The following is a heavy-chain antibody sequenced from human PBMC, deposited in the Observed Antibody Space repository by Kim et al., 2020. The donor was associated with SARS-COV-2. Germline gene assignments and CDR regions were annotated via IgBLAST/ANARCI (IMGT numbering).Heavy chain of an antibody. Sequence: ASVKVSCKASGYTFTSYAMHWVRQAPGQRLEWMGWINAGNGNTKYSQKFQGRVTITRDTSASTAYMELSSLRSEDTAVYYCARGMGSGSQYYYYGMDVWGQGTTVTVSS. D-gene: IGHD3-10*01. CDR1: GYTFTSYA. J-gene: IGHJ6*02. CDR2: INAGNGNT. CDR3: ARGMGSGSQYYYYGMDV. V-gene: IGHV1-3*01.